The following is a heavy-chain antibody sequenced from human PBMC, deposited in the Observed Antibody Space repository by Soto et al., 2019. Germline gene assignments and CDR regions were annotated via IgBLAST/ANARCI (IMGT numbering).Heavy chain of an antibody. CDR3: ARPSDYYGSGSYYAD. V-gene: IGHV5-10-1*01. J-gene: IGHJ4*02. CDR2: IDPSDSYT. Sequence: EVQLVQSGAEVKKPGESLRISCKGSGYSFTTYWISWVRQMPGKGLEWMGRIDPSDSYTNYSPSFQGHVTISADKSTSTAYLQWSSLKASDTAMYYCARPSDYYGSGSYYADWGQGTLFTVSS. D-gene: IGHD3-10*01. CDR1: GYSFTTYW.